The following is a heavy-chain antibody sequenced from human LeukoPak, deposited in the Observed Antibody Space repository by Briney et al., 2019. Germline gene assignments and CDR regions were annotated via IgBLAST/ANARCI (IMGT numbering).Heavy chain of an antibody. CDR2: KSPHANYE. Sequence: HPGGPLRLSCAASGYPFSDYGIHWVRQAPGKGLEWVAVKSPHANYEYYADSVQGRFTISRDDSKNTIYLQMNSLRDEDTATYYCAKYRDIFPTPPDCWGQGALVTVSS. V-gene: IGHV3-33*06. CDR3: AKYRDIFPTPPDC. CDR1: GYPFSDYG. D-gene: IGHD3-3*02. J-gene: IGHJ4*02.